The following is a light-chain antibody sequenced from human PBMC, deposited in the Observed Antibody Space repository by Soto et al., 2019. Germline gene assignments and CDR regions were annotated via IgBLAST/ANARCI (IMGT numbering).Light chain of an antibody. V-gene: IGLV2-23*02. CDR3: FSYAGNSVYV. J-gene: IGLJ1*01. Sequence: QSVLTQPASVSGSPGQSITISCTGTSSDVGLYDYVSWYQQHPGKAPQLMIYAVSNRPSGVSNRFSASKSGNTASLFISGLQAEDEADYYCFSYAGNSVYVFGTGTKVTVL. CDR2: AVS. CDR1: SSDVGLYDY.